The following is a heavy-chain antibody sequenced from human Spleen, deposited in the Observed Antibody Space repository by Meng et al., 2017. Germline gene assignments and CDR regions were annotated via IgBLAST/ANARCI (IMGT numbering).Heavy chain of an antibody. V-gene: IGHV1-69*13. J-gene: IGHJ4*02. CDR2: IISTFGTA. D-gene: IGHD6-6*01. CDR1: GGTFSSYA. Sequence: SVKVSCKASGGTFSSYAISWVRQAPGQGLGWLGGIISTFGTANNAQKFQGRVTITADESTSTAYMELSSLRPEDTAVYYCARGRIAAWQNFDYWGQGTLVTVSS. CDR3: ARGRIAAWQNFDY.